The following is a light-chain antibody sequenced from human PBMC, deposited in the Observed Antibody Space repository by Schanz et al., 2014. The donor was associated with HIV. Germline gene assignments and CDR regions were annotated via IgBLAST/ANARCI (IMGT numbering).Light chain of an antibody. CDR3: SSYAGSNNWGV. CDR1: SSDVGGYNY. Sequence: QSALTQPASVSGSPGQSITISCTGTSSDVGGYNYVSWYQQHPGKAPKLMIYDVTNRPSGVSNRFSGSKSGNTASLTVSGLQAEDEADYYCSSYAGSNNWGVFGGGTKLTVL. V-gene: IGLV2-14*03. CDR2: DVT. J-gene: IGLJ2*01.